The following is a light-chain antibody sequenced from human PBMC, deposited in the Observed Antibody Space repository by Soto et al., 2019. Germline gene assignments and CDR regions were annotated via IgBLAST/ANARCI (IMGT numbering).Light chain of an antibody. CDR2: DAS. CDR3: QQRSNCPIT. J-gene: IGKJ5*01. Sequence: EIVLTQSPATLSLSPGERATLSCRASQSVSSYLAWYQQKPGQAPRLLIYDASNRATGIPARFSGSGSGTDFTLTISSLAPEYFAVYYCQQRSNCPITCGQGTRLEI. V-gene: IGKV3-11*01. CDR1: QSVSSY.